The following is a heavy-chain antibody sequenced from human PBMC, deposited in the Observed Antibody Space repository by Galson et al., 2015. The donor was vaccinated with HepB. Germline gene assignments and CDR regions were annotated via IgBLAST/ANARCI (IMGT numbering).Heavy chain of an antibody. D-gene: IGHD6-13*01. V-gene: IGHV4-34*01. CDR3: AIIAAAGTAD. Sequence: TLSLTCAVYGGSFSGYYWSWIRQPPGKGLEWIGEINHSGSTNYNPSLKSRVTISVDTSKNQFSLKLSSVTAADTAVYYCAIIAAAGTADWGQGTLVTVSS. J-gene: IGHJ4*02. CDR1: GGSFSGYY. CDR2: INHSGST.